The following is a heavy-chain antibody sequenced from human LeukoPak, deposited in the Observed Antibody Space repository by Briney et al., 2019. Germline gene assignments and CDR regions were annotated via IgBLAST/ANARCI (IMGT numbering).Heavy chain of an antibody. D-gene: IGHD6-19*01. Sequence: SETLSLTCTVSGGSISSSSYYWVWIRQPPGKGLEWIGSIYYSGSTYYNPSLKSRVTISVDTSKNQFSLKLSSLTAEDTAVYYCARRDSSGWYRHDWYFDLWGRGTLVTVSS. CDR1: GGSISSSSYY. J-gene: IGHJ2*01. V-gene: IGHV4-39*01. CDR3: ARRDSSGWYRHDWYFDL. CDR2: IYYSGST.